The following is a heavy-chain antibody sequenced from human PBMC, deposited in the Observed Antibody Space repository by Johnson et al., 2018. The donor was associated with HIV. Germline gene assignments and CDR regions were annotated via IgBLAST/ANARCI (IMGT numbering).Heavy chain of an antibody. J-gene: IGHJ3*02. V-gene: IGHV3-30*18. CDR3: AKDYGWLVNSPDAFDI. Sequence: QVQLVESGGGLVQPGGSLRLSCAASGFTFSSYGMHWVRQAPGKGLEWVAVISYDGSNKYYAASAQGRFTISRDNSKNTLYLQMNSLRAEDTAVYYCAKDYGWLVNSPDAFDIWGQGTMVTVSS. CDR1: GFTFSSYG. CDR2: ISYDGSNK. D-gene: IGHD6-19*01.